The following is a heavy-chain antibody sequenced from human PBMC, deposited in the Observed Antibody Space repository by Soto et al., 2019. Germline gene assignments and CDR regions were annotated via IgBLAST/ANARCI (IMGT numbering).Heavy chain of an antibody. D-gene: IGHD1-26*01. Sequence: SETLSLTCTVSGDSVSGGGYYWTWIRQPPGKGLEWIGYIYYSGSTNYNPSLRSRVTISVDTSKNQFSLKLSSVTAADTAVYYCARDTLRANWFDPWGQGTLVTVSS. J-gene: IGHJ5*02. CDR2: IYYSGST. V-gene: IGHV4-61*08. CDR3: ARDTLRANWFDP. CDR1: GDSVSGGGYY.